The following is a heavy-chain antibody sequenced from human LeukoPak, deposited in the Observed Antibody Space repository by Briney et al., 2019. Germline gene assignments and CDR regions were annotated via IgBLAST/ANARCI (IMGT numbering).Heavy chain of an antibody. CDR1: GGSFSSYA. J-gene: IGHJ4*02. V-gene: IGHV1-69*04. CDR2: IIPILCIA. CDR3: ARESFGSGPEAIDY. D-gene: IGHD1-26*01. Sequence: SVKVSCKASGGSFSSYAISWVRQAPGQGLEWMGRIIPILCIANYAQNFQGRITITADNSTSTAYMELSSLSSEDTAVYYCARESFGSGPEAIDYWGQGTWSPSPQ.